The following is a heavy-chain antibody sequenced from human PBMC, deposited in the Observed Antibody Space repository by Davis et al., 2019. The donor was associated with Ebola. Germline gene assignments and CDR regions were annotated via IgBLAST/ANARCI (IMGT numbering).Heavy chain of an antibody. J-gene: IGHJ4*02. Sequence: GESLKISCAVSGFSFRSYGMHWVRHAPGKGLEWVAVIWYAGSNKYYADSVKGRFTISRDNSKNTLYLQMNSLRAEDTAVDYCARGPDQNYDFWSGYSTNFDYWGQGTLVTVSS. CDR3: ARGPDQNYDFWSGYSTNFDY. CDR1: GFSFRSYG. D-gene: IGHD3-3*01. V-gene: IGHV3-33*08. CDR2: IWYAGSNK.